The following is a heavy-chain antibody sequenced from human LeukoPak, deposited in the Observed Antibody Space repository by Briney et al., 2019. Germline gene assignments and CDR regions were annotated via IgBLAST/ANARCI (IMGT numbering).Heavy chain of an antibody. CDR1: GFTFSSYW. D-gene: IGHD3-22*01. V-gene: IGHV3-74*01. CDR2: INSDGSST. Sequence: PGGSLRLSCAASGFTFSSYWMHWARQAPGKGLVWVSRINSDGSSTSYADSVKGRFTISRDNAKNTLYLQMNSLRAEDTAVYYCARDYYASSGPYYFDYWGQGTLVTVSS. CDR3: ARDYYASSGPYYFDY. J-gene: IGHJ4*02.